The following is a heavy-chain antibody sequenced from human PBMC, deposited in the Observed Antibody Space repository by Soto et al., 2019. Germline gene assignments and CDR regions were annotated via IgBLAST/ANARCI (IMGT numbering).Heavy chain of an antibody. CDR3: ATDTSSSSDYYYYGLGV. D-gene: IGHD6-6*01. J-gene: IGHJ6*02. CDR1: GSSIRSYY. V-gene: IGHV4-59*01. Sequence: PSETLPLTGTVSGSSIRSYYWTWIRQPPGKGLESIGYFYYSGTTSYNPSLKSRVTISVDTSKNQFSLMLNSVTSADTAVYYCATDTSSSSDYYYYGLGVWRQGTTVPSSS. CDR2: FYYSGTT.